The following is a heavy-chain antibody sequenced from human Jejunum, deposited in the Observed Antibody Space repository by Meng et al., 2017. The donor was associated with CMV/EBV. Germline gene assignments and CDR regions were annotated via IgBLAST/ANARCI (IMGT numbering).Heavy chain of an antibody. D-gene: IGHD1-26*01. CDR3: ARVEVGITSGDY. CDR1: GYTFTNYG. J-gene: IGHJ4*02. Sequence: QAQLWHAGGEVKKPGASVKVSCKASGYTFTNYGITWVRQAPGQGLEWMGWISAYNGNTNYAQTLQGRVTMTTDTSTSTAYMELGSLRSDDTAVYCCARVEVGITSGDYWGQGTLVTVSS. CDR2: ISAYNGNT. V-gene: IGHV1-18*01.